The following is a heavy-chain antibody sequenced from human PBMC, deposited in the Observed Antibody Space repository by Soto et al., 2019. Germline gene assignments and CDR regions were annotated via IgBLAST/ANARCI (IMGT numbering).Heavy chain of an antibody. CDR2: ISYDGSNK. J-gene: IGHJ1*01. D-gene: IGHD2-2*01. V-gene: IGHV3-30-3*01. CDR1: GFTFSSYA. CDR3: ARVGYCSSTSCYRVHSQH. Sequence: PGGSLRLSCAASGFTFSSYAMHWVRQAPGKGLEWVAVISYDGSNKYYADSVKGRFTISRDNSKNSLYLQMNSLRAEDTAVYYCARVGYCSSTSCYRVHSQHWGQGTLVTVSS.